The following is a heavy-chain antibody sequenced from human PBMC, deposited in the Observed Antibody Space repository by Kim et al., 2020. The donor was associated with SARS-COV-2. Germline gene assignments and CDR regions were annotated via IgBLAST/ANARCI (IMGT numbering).Heavy chain of an antibody. CDR3: ARDRRRYVDY. Sequence: LSLTCAASGFIFNKYGIHWVRQAPGKGLEWVAIIWYDGSYKYYADSVEGRFTISRDDSKNTVYLQMNSLRVEDTAVYYCARDRRRYVDYWGQGTLVTVSS. V-gene: IGHV3-33*01. CDR1: GFIFNKYG. CDR2: IWYDGSYK. J-gene: IGHJ4*02.